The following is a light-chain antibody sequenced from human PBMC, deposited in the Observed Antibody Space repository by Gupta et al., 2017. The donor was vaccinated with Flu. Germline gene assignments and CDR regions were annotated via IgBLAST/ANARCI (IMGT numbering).Light chain of an antibody. CDR3: QSYDTTLRTWV. Sequence: QSVLTQPPSLSGAPGQRVTISCTGSSSNIGAGYDVHWYQQVPGTSPKFLIYANTNRPSGVHDRFSGSKSGTSASLAITGLQADDEADYFCQSYDTTLRTWVFGGGTKLTVL. J-gene: IGLJ3*02. CDR2: ANT. V-gene: IGLV1-40*01. CDR1: SSNIGAGYD.